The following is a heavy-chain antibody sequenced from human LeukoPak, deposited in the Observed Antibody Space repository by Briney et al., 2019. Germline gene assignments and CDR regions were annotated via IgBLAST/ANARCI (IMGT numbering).Heavy chain of an antibody. CDR1: GISFSSFG. V-gene: IGHV3-30*02. CDR2: IRYDGHNK. CDR3: AKSQNYYDNSGYYYLDY. Sequence: GGSLRLSXAVSGISFSSFGMHWIRQAPGKGLEWVTFIRYDGHNKYYADSVKGRFTISRDNSKNTLYLQMNSLRPEDTAVYYCAKSQNYYDNSGYYYLDYWGQGNLVTVSS. D-gene: IGHD3-22*01. J-gene: IGHJ4*02.